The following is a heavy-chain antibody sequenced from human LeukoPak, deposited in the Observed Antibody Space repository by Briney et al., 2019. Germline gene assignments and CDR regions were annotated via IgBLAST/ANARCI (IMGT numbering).Heavy chain of an antibody. V-gene: IGHV3-30*04. CDR1: GFTFSSYA. J-gene: IGHJ5*02. CDR2: ISYDGSNK. CDR3: ATGAQGSDP. Sequence: GGSLRLSCAASGFTFSSYAMHWVRQAPGKGLEWVAVISYDGSNKYYADSVKGRFTISRDNSKNTLYLQMNSLRAEDTAVYYCATGAQGSDPSGQATLVTVSS.